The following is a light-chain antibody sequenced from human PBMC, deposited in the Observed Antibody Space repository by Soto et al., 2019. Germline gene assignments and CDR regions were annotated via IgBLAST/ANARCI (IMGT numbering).Light chain of an antibody. CDR1: NIGSTS. CDR3: QVWNITTDHYV. Sequence: VLTQPPSVSVAPGQTARITCGGNNIGSTSVHWYQQRPGQAPVLVVYDDNDRPSGIPERFSGSNSENTATLTITRVEAGDEADYYCQVWNITTDHYVFGAGTKVTVL. J-gene: IGLJ1*01. V-gene: IGLV3-21*02. CDR2: DDN.